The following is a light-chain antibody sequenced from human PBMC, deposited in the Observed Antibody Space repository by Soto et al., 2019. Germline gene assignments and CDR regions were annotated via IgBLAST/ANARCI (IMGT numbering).Light chain of an antibody. V-gene: IGLV2-14*01. CDR1: ISDIGGYNF. CDR2: DVN. Sequence: QSVLTQPASVSGSPGQSITISCTGTISDIGGYNFISWYQHHPGKAPKLVIYDVNNRPSGISYRFSGSKSGNTASLTISGLQAEDEADYYCQSYDSNLTYLGVFGGGTKLTVL. J-gene: IGLJ2*01. CDR3: QSYDSNLTYLGV.